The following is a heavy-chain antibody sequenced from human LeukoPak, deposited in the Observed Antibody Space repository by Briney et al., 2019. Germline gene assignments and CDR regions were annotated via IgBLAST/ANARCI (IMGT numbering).Heavy chain of an antibody. CDR1: GFTFSSYA. CDR3: AKSSRLRFGGYFDY. CDR2: ITISGGTT. Sequence: GGSLRLSCAASGFTFSSYAMGWVRQAPGKGLEWFSDITISGGTTHFYSDSAKGRFTISRDNSKNTLYLEMNSLRAEDTAVYYCAKSSRLRFGGYFDYWGQGILVTVSS. V-gene: IGHV3-23*01. D-gene: IGHD5-12*01. J-gene: IGHJ4*02.